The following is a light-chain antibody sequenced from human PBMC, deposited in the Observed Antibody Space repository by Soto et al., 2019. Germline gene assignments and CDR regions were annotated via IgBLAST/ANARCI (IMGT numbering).Light chain of an antibody. Sequence: DIVMTQSPDSLAVSLGERATINCKSSQSVLHSSNNKNYLTWYQQKPGQPPKLLIYWASTRESGVPDRFSGSGSGTDFTLTISSLQAEDVAVYYCQQYYTTPRTFGQGTKVEI. CDR1: QSVLHSSNNKNY. V-gene: IGKV4-1*01. CDR2: WAS. J-gene: IGKJ1*01. CDR3: QQYYTTPRT.